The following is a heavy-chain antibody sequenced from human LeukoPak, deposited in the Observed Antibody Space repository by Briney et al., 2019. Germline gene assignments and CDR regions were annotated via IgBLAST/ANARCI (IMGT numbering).Heavy chain of an antibody. CDR1: GFTFSSYS. D-gene: IGHD1-26*01. J-gene: IGHJ4*02. V-gene: IGHV3-23*01. Sequence: GGSLRLSCAASGFTFSSYSMNWVRQAPGKGLEWVSTISGSGGGTYYADSVKGRFTISRDNSKNTLYLQMNSLRVEDTAVYYCAKGGGLIGSSSVGYWGQGTLVTVSS. CDR3: AKGGGLIGSSSVGY. CDR2: ISGSGGGT.